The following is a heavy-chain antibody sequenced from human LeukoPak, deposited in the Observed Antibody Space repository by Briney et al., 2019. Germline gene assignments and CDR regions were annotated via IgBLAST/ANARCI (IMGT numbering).Heavy chain of an antibody. Sequence: PGGSLRLSCAASVFTFSSYEMNWVPQAPGKGLEWVSYISSSGSTIYYADSVKGPFTISTDNAKNSLYLQMNSLRAEDTAVYYCAREHISGSLTFKYYYYYYMDVWGKGTTVTISS. D-gene: IGHD1-26*01. CDR3: AREHISGSLTFKYYYYYYMDV. J-gene: IGHJ6*03. V-gene: IGHV3-48*03. CDR2: ISSSGSTI. CDR1: VFTFSSYE.